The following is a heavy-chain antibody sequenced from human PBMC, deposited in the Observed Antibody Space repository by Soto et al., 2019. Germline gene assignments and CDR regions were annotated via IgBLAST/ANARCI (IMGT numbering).Heavy chain of an antibody. CDR2: INTKFGDT. V-gene: IGHV1-2*02. CDR3: ARNLDYYYGPGSGNGHGF. J-gene: IGHJ6*02. D-gene: IGHD3-10*01. Sequence: QVQLVQSVAEVKEPGDSVRVSCEASGYTFTAYYIHWVQQAPGQGLEWMGWINTKFGDTTYAQDFQGRVSMTRDMSISTVYMELSRLTAGDTAFYYCARNLDYYYGPGSGNGHGFWGQGTTVTVFS. CDR1: GYTFTAYY.